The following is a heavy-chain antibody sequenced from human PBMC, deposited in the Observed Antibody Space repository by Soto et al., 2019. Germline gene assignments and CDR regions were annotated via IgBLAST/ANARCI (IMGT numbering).Heavy chain of an antibody. CDR1: SFTFSNAW. CDR3: TTIGSSWGA. D-gene: IGHD6-13*01. CDR2: IKSKTDGGTI. Sequence: EVQLVESGGGLVKPGGSLRLSWAASSFTFSNAWVNWVRQAPGKGLEWVGRIKSKTDGGTIDYAAPVKGRFTISRDDSKNTLFMQMNSLKTEDTAMYYCTTIGSSWGAWGQGTLVTVSS. V-gene: IGHV3-15*07. J-gene: IGHJ1*01.